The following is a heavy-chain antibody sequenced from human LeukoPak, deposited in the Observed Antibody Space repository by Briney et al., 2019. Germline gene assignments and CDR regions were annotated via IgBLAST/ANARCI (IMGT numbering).Heavy chain of an antibody. CDR3: ARGVEPLAANTLAY. V-gene: IGHV3-53*01. D-gene: IGHD1-14*01. Sequence: HAGGSLRLSCAASGFTVITNDMTWVRQAPGKGLEWVSVLYIDGNTKYADSVQGRFTISRDNSKNTLYLEMNSLSPDDTAVYYCARGVEPLAANTLAYWGQGTLVTVSS. CDR1: GFTVITND. CDR2: LYIDGNT. J-gene: IGHJ4*02.